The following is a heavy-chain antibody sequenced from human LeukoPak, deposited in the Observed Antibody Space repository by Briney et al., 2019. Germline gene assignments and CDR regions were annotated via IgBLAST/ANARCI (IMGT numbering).Heavy chain of an antibody. D-gene: IGHD7-27*01. J-gene: IGHJ4*02. V-gene: IGHV3-30*02. CDR2: IQYDGRHK. Sequence: GGSLRLSCAASGFTFTNYGMHWVRQAPVKGLEWVSFIQYDGRHKYYADSVKGRFTISRDNSKNTLYLQMNSLRPEDTAVYYCAKLGISSFDYWGQGTLVTVSS. CDR1: GFTFTNYG. CDR3: AKLGISSFDY.